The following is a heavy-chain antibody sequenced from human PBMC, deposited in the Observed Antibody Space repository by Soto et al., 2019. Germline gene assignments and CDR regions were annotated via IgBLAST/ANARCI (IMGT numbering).Heavy chain of an antibody. CDR1: GGSFSSYT. J-gene: IGHJ3*02. Sequence: SVKVSCKASGGSFSSYTISWVRQAPGQGLEWMGRIIPILGIANYAQKFQGRVTITADKSTSTAYMELSSLRSEDTAVYYCAREPENRQDAFDIWGQGTMITVSS. CDR2: IIPILGIA. V-gene: IGHV1-69*04. CDR3: AREPENRQDAFDI. D-gene: IGHD2-2*01.